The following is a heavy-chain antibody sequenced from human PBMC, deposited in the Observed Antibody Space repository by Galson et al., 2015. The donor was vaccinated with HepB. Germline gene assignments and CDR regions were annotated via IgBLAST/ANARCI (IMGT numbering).Heavy chain of an antibody. V-gene: IGHV4-34*01. CDR2: INHSGST. CDR3: ARGVIKELRYFDWLFFPHYYYGMDV. Sequence: SETLSLTCAVYGGSFSGYYWSWIRQPPGKGLEWIGEINHSGSTNYNPSLKSRVTISVDTSKNQFSLKLSSVTAADTAVYYCARGVIKELRYFDWLFFPHYYYGMDVWGQGTTVTVSS. J-gene: IGHJ6*02. CDR1: GGSFSGYY. D-gene: IGHD3-9*01.